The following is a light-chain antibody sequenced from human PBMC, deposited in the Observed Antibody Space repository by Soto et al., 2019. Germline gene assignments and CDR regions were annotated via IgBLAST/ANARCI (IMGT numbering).Light chain of an antibody. CDR1: SSNIGESY. V-gene: IGLV1-51*01. Sequence: QSVLTQPPSVSAAPGQKVTISCSGSSSNIGESYVSWYQHLPGTAPKLLIYDNNKRPSGIPDRFSGSSSGTSATLGITGLQTGDEADNYCGTWDSSLSTGIFGGGTKVTVL. CDR3: GTWDSSLSTGI. CDR2: DNN. J-gene: IGLJ2*01.